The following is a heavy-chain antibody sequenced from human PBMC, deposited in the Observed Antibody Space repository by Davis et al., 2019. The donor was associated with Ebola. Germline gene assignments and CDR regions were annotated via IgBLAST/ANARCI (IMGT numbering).Heavy chain of an antibody. J-gene: IGHJ4*02. D-gene: IGHD6-13*01. CDR2: ISGDAVTT. CDR3: AKYLWRRIGAAAGTSDF. CDR1: GSKFNTLA. V-gene: IGHV3-23*01. Sequence: GGSLRLSCPAAGSKFNTLAMTWSPQARGQGLYWVSSISGDAVTTFYAESVKGRFTISRDNSKNMLYLKMNSLRPEDTAVYYCAKYLWRRIGAAAGTSDFWGQGALVTVSS.